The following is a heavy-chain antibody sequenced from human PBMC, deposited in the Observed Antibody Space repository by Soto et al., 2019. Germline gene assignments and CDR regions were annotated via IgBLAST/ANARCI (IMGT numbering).Heavy chain of an antibody. CDR1: GYIFSSCY. Sequence: ASVKVSCKASGYIFSSCYMNWVRQAPGEGLEWMGWTSGYSGNSKDAQKFQGRVNMTTDTSTNTGYMEMRSLTSDDTAVYYCARDIFGHVDAFDLWGQGTMVTVSS. J-gene: IGHJ3*01. V-gene: IGHV1-18*01. D-gene: IGHD3-3*02. CDR2: TSGYSGNS. CDR3: ARDIFGHVDAFDL.